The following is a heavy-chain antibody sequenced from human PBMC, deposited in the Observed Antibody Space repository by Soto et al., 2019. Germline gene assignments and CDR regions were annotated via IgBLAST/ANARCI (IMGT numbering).Heavy chain of an antibody. D-gene: IGHD2-2*01. CDR2: INHSGST. J-gene: IGHJ1*01. CDR1: GGYFSGYY. Sequence: SETLSLTCAVYGGYFSGYYWSWIRQPPGKGLEWIGEINHSGSTNYNPSLKSRVTISVDTSKNQFSLKLSSVTAADTAVYYCARGVGYCSSTSCPKYFQHWGQGTLVTVSS. CDR3: ARGVGYCSSTSCPKYFQH. V-gene: IGHV4-34*01.